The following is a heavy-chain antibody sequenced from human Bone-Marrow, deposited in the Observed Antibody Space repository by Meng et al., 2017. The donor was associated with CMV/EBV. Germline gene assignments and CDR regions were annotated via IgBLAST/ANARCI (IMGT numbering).Heavy chain of an antibody. CDR2: IWSDGTTK. V-gene: IGHV3-33*06. CDR1: GFTFSKYG. J-gene: IGHJ4*02. CDR3: AKSVDLWSGYRDY. Sequence: GESLKISCTASGFTFSKYGMHWVRQAPGKGLGWVAVIWSDGTTKYYADSVKGRFTISRDDSKSTLYLHMSSLRAEDTAVYYCAKSVDLWSGYRDYWGQGALVTVSS. D-gene: IGHD3-3*01.